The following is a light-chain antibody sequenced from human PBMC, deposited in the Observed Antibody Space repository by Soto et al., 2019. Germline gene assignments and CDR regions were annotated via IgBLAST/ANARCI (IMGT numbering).Light chain of an antibody. CDR1: SSDVGSYNL. Sequence: QSALTQPASVSGSPGQSITISCTAASSDVGSYNLVSWFQQHPGKAPKLMIYEASKRPSGVSNRFSGSKSGNTASLTISGLQAEGEAVYCCCAYVGGTTLEFGGGAKLTVL. J-gene: IGLJ2*01. V-gene: IGLV2-23*01. CDR2: EAS. CDR3: CAYVGGTTLE.